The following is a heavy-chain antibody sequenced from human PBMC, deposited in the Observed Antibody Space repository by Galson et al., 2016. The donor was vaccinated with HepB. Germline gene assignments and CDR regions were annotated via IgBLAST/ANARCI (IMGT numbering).Heavy chain of an antibody. J-gene: IGHJ4*02. CDR3: ATDRGAYYDDGGYSSLLDY. CDR1: GSTLTELS. Sequence: SVKVSCKVSGSTLTELSIHWVRQPPGKGLEWMGGFDPDESETIYAPNFQGRVTMTEDTSTDTAYLELSSLRAEDTAVYYCATDRGAYYDDGGYSSLLDYWGQGTLVTVSS. D-gene: IGHD3-22*01. CDR2: FDPDESET. V-gene: IGHV1-24*01.